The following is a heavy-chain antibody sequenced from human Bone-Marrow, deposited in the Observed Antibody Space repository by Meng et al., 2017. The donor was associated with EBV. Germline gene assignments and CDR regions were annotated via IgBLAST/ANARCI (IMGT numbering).Heavy chain of an antibody. Sequence: VLLVQSGADVKQPGSSVKVSSKASGYLFTSYGISWVRQAPGQGLEWMGWISAYNGNTNYAQKLQGRVTMTTDTSTSTAYMELRCLRSDDTAVYYCARDGVLWFRELFNWGQGTLVTVSS. D-gene: IGHD3-10*01. V-gene: IGHV1-18*01. J-gene: IGHJ4*02. CDR3: ARDGVLWFRELFN. CDR2: ISAYNGNT. CDR1: GYLFTSYG.